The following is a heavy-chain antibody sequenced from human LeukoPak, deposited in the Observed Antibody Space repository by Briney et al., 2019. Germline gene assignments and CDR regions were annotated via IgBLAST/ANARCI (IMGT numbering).Heavy chain of an antibody. Sequence: PSQTLSLTCAVSGGSISSGGYSWSWIRQPPGKGLEWIGYIYHSGSTYYNPSLKSRVTISVDTSKNQFSLKLSSVTAADTAVYYCARARPDDSSGLVAVAATSPGPHFDYWGQGTLVTVSS. CDR2: IYHSGST. D-gene: IGHD3-22*01. J-gene: IGHJ4*02. CDR1: GGSISSGGYS. CDR3: ARARPDDSSGLVAVAATSPGPHFDY. V-gene: IGHV4-30-2*01.